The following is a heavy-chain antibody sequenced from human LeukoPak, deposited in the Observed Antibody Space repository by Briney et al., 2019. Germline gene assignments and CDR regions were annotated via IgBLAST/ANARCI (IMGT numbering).Heavy chain of an antibody. V-gene: IGHV3-7*01. CDR2: INQDGSEK. D-gene: IGHD2-15*01. J-gene: IGHJ5*02. Sequence: GGSLRLSCAASGFTFSSYWMSCVRQAPGRGLEWLANINQDGSEKYYVDWVKGRFTISRDKAKNSLYLQMNSLRAEDTAVYYCAREGCSGGSCYHNWFDLWGQGTLVTVSS. CDR1: GFTFSSYW. CDR3: AREGCSGGSCYHNWFDL.